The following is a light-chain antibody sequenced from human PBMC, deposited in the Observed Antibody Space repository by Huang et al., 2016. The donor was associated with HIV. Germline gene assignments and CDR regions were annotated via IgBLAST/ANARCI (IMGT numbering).Light chain of an antibody. Sequence: DIQMTQSPSSLSASVGDRVTITCRASHRISSYLNLYQQEPRQAPKRLIYAASTLQSGVPSRFSGRGSGTDYTLTISNLQPEDSATYFCQQSYSIPRTFGPGTKVEI. J-gene: IGKJ1*01. CDR1: HRISSY. CDR3: QQSYSIPRT. V-gene: IGKV1-39*01. CDR2: AAS.